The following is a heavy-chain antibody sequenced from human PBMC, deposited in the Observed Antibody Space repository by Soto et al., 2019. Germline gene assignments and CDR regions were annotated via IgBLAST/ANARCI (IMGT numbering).Heavy chain of an antibody. CDR3: AKYDFWSGYSMEV. J-gene: IGHJ6*02. D-gene: IGHD3-3*01. CDR2: IPYDGSSE. Sequence: GGSLRLSCAGSGFTFSSFGMHWVRQAPGKGLEWVAVIPYDGSSEYYAESVKGRFTVSRDNSQNALYLQMSSLRVEDTAVYYCAKYDFWSGYSMEVWGQGTTVTVSS. CDR1: GFTFSSFG. V-gene: IGHV3-30*18.